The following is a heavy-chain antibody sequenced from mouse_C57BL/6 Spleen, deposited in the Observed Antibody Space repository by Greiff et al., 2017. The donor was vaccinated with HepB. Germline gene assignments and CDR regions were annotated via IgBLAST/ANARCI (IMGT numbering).Heavy chain of an antibody. J-gene: IGHJ1*03. CDR2: IHPNSGST. Sequence: QVQLQQPGAELVKPGASVKLSCKASGYTFTSYWMHWVKQRPGQGLEWIGMIHPNSGSTNYNEKFKSKATLTVDKSSSTAYMQLGSLTSEDSAVYYCASTTVPGYFDVWGTGTTVTVSS. V-gene: IGHV1-64*01. D-gene: IGHD1-1*01. CDR1: GYTFTSYW. CDR3: ASTTVPGYFDV.